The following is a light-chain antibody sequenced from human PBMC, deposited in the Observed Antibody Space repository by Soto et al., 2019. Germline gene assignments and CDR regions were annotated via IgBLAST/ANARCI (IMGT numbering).Light chain of an antibody. Sequence: DIQMTQSPSSLSASVGGRVTITCRASQSISTYLHWYQQKPGKAPNLLIYAASTLQSGVPSRFSGSGSGTDCTLIISSLQPEDFATYYCQQSYSTPITLGQGTRLEIK. CDR1: QSISTY. CDR2: AAS. CDR3: QQSYSTPIT. V-gene: IGKV1-39*01. J-gene: IGKJ5*01.